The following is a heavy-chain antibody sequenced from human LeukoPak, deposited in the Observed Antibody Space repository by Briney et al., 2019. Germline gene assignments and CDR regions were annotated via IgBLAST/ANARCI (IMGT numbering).Heavy chain of an antibody. CDR2: INHSGST. CDR1: GGSFSGYY. Sequence: PSETLSLTCAVYGGSFSGYYWSWIRQPPGKGLEWIGEINHSGSTNYNPSLKSRVTISVDTSKNQFSLKLSSVTAADTAVYYCAARDQEIDYWGQGTLVTVSS. V-gene: IGHV4-34*01. CDR3: AARDQEIDY. J-gene: IGHJ4*02. D-gene: IGHD5-24*01.